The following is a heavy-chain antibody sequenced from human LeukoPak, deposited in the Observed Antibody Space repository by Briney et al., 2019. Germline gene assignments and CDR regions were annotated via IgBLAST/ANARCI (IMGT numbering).Heavy chain of an antibody. CDR3: ASRTPGIAAAGTYFDY. V-gene: IGHV4-61*01. J-gene: IGHJ4*02. CDR1: GGSISSSSYY. Sequence: SETLSLTCTVSGGSISSSSYYWSWIRQPPGKGLEWIGYIYYSGSTNYNPSLKSRVTISVDTSKNQFSLKLSSVTAADTAVYYCASRTPGIAAAGTYFDYWGQGTLVTVSS. D-gene: IGHD6-13*01. CDR2: IYYSGST.